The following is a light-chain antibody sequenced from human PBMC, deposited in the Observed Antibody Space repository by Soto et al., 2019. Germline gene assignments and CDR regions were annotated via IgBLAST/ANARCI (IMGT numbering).Light chain of an antibody. CDR3: SSYTSSTTYV. CDR2: EVL. J-gene: IGLJ1*01. Sequence: QSVLTQPASVSGSPGQSITISCTGNSSDVGGYNYVSWHQQHPGKAPQLIFYEVLNRPLGASNRFCGSKSGNTAYLTISGLQPEDEPDYYCSSYTSSTTYVFGTGSKVTGL. CDR1: SSDVGGYNY. V-gene: IGLV2-14*01.